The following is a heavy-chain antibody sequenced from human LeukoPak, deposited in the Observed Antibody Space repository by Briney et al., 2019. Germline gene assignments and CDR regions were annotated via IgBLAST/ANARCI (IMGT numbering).Heavy chain of an antibody. J-gene: IGHJ5*02. CDR2: IYHSGST. D-gene: IGHD6-19*01. V-gene: IGHV4-38-2*02. CDR1: GYSISSGYY. Sequence: SETLSLTCTVSGYSISSGYYWGWIRQPPGKGLEWIGSIYHSGSTYYNPSLKSRVTISVDTSKNQFSLKLTSVTAADTAVYYCARAEDTTSGWFPGLFDPWGQGTLVTVSS. CDR3: ARAEDTTSGWFPGLFDP.